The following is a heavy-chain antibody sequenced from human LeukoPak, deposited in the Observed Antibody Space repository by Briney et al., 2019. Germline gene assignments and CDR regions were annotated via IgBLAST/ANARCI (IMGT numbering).Heavy chain of an antibody. CDR2: INPSGGST. Sequence: ASVKVSCKASGYPFTSYYMLWVRQAPGQGREWMGIINPSGGSTSYAQKFQGRVTMTRDMSTSTVYMELSSLRSEDTAVYYCARDGGYSGYDRWGQGTLVTVSS. D-gene: IGHD5-12*01. CDR1: GYPFTSYY. V-gene: IGHV1-46*01. J-gene: IGHJ4*02. CDR3: ARDGGYSGYDR.